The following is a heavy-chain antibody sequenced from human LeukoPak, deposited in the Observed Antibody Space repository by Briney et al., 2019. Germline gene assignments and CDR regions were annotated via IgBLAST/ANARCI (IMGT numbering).Heavy chain of an antibody. CDR3: ATDPPPMAGGLYYYGMDV. D-gene: IGHD6-19*01. J-gene: IGHJ6*02. CDR1: GYTLTELS. V-gene: IGHV1-24*01. CDR2: FDPEDGET. Sequence: ASVKVSCKVSGYTLTELSMHWVRQAPGKGLEWMGGFDPEDGETIYAQKFQGRVTMTEDTSTDTAYMELSSLRSEDTAVYYCATDPPPMAGGLYYYGMDVWGQGTTVTVSS.